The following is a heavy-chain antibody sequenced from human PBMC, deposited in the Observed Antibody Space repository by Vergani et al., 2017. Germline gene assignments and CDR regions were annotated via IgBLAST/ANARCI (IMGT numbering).Heavy chain of an antibody. V-gene: IGHV3-53*01. Sequence: EVQLVESGGGLIQPGGSLRLSCAASGFTVSSNYMSWVRQAPGKGLEWVSVIYSGGSTYYADSVKGRFTISRDNSKNTLYLQMNSLRAEDTAVYYCARVKMYSSGWYLTTGWFDPWGQGTLVIVSS. CDR3: ARVKMYSSGWYLTTGWFDP. CDR1: GFTVSSNY. J-gene: IGHJ5*02. D-gene: IGHD6-19*01. CDR2: IYSGGST.